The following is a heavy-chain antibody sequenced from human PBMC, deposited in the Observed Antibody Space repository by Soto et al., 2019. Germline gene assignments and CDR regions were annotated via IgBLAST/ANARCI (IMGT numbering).Heavy chain of an antibody. J-gene: IGHJ5*02. Sequence: ASVKGSCKAPRDTFTSYYINWVRQAPGQGLEWMGVINPHGGSTDYEQKLKGRATLTRDTSASTVYMEVSSLTSEETAMYYCARSSGGYFGLIIDGRNWFATWGQGTLVTVSS. V-gene: IGHV1-46*01. D-gene: IGHD3-9*01. CDR3: ARSSGGYFGLIIDGRNWFAT. CDR2: INPHGGST. CDR1: RDTFTSYY.